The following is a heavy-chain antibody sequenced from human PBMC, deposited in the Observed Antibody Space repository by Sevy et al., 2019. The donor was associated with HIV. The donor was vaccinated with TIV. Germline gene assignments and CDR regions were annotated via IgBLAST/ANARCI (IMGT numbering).Heavy chain of an antibody. J-gene: IGHJ4*02. V-gene: IGHV3-23*01. CDR3: AKQPDY. CDR1: ASTFSSYA. CDR2: ISRVGDNT. Sequence: GGSLRLSCEVPASTFSSYAMSWVRQAPGKGLEWVSAISRVGDNTYYADSVKGRFTISRDNSKNTFYLQMNSLRGDDTAVYYCAKQPDYWGRGTLVTVSS.